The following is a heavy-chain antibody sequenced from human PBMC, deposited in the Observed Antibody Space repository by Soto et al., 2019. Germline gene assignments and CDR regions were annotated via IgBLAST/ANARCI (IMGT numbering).Heavy chain of an antibody. CDR2: VSSDSSNT. CDR3: ATGQQVRMADI. Sequence: PGGSLRLSCAASAFTFSSYAMSWVRQAPGKGLEWVSDVSSDSSNTYHADSVKGRFTISRDNAKKSLYLQMNSLRAEDTAVYFCATGQQVRMADIWGQGTMVTVSS. J-gene: IGHJ3*02. CDR1: AFTFSSYA. D-gene: IGHD6-13*01. V-gene: IGHV3-21*05.